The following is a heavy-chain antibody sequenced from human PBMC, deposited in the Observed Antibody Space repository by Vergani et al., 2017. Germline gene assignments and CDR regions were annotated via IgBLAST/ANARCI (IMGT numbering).Heavy chain of an antibody. CDR2: ISYSSDYI. Sequence: EVQLVESGGGLVKPGGSLRLSCAASGFTFSTYNMNWVRQAPGKGLEWVSSISYSSDYIYYADSVKGRFTISRDNAKNSLYLQMNGLRAEDTAVYYCARVGYCSGGNCYDYYYYYMDVWGKGTTVTVSS. CDR3: ARVGYCSGGNCYDYYYYYMDV. D-gene: IGHD2-15*01. J-gene: IGHJ6*03. V-gene: IGHV3-21*01. CDR1: GFTFSTYN.